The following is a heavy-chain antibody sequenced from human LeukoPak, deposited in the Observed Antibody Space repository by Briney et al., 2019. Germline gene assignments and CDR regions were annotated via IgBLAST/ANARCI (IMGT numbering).Heavy chain of an antibody. D-gene: IGHD5-12*01. J-gene: IGHJ4*02. V-gene: IGHV5-51*01. CDR1: GYSFTSYW. CDR2: IYPADSDT. CDR3: AIGGASGYYYFNS. Sequence: GESLKISCKGSGYSFTSYWIAWVRQMPGKGLEWMGIIYPADSDTRYSPSFQGQVTISADTSITTAYLQWSSLQASDTAMYYCAIGGASGYYYFNSWGQGTLVTVSS.